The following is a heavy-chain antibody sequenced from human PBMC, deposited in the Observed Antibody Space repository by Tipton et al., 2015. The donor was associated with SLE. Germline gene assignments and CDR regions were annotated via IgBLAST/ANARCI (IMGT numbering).Heavy chain of an antibody. CDR1: GGSISSYY. CDR3: ARGGSSWPDAFDI. J-gene: IGHJ3*02. Sequence: TLSLTCTVSGGSISSYYWNWIRQPPGKGLEWIGYIYYSGSTNYNPSLKSRVTISVDTSKNQFSLKLSSVTAADTAVYYCARGGSSWPDAFDIWGQGTMVTVSS. CDR2: IYYSGST. D-gene: IGHD6-13*01. V-gene: IGHV4-59*01.